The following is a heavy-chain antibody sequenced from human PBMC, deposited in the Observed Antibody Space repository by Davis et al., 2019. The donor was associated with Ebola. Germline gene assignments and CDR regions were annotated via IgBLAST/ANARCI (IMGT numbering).Heavy chain of an antibody. CDR1: GFTFSSYA. D-gene: IGHD2-15*01. CDR3: VKDRFTVVVVHGGFDY. V-gene: IGHV3-64D*06. J-gene: IGHJ4*02. Sequence: GESLKISCSASGFTFSSYAMHWVRQAPGKGLESVSRISTNGESTYYAESVKGRFTISRDNSKDTLYLQMRSLRTEDTAVYYCVKDRFTVVVVHGGFDYWGQGTQVTVSS. CDR2: ISTNGEST.